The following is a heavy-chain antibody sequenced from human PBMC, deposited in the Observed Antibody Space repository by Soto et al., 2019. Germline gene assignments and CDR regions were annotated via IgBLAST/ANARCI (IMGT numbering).Heavy chain of an antibody. Sequence: GGSLRISCAASGSTFRISLMSWVRQARGKGLEWVANIGPNGGAKHYVDSVKGRFAISRDNAKNSLSLEMNSLRDEDTAMYYCARRLRWVEEDSDYYGSGSSNFDYWGQGTLVTVSS. CDR2: IGPNGGAK. V-gene: IGHV3-7*03. D-gene: IGHD3-10*01. CDR3: ARRLRWVEEDSDYYGSGSSNFDY. CDR1: GSTFRISL. J-gene: IGHJ4*02.